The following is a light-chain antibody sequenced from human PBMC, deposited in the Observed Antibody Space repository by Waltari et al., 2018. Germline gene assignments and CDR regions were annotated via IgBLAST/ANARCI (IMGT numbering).Light chain of an antibody. CDR3: QQYGSSPFT. V-gene: IGKV3-20*01. J-gene: IGKJ3*01. CDR2: GAS. Sequence: EIGLTQSPGTRSLSPGERATLSCRASQSVSSSYLAWYQQQPGQATRLLIYGASRRATGIPDRFSGSGSGTDFTLTISRLEPEDFAVYYCQQYGSSPFTFGPGTKVDIK. CDR1: QSVSSSY.